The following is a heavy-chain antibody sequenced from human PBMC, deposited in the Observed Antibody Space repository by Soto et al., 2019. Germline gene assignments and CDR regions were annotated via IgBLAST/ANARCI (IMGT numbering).Heavy chain of an antibody. D-gene: IGHD1-7*01. CDR1: GYTLTELS. Sequence: ASVKVSCKVSGYTLTELSMHWVRQAPGKGLEWMGGFDPEDGETIYAQKFQGRVTMTEDTSTDTAYMELSSLRSEDTAVYYCATSNWNYGAAGFDYWGQGTLVTVSS. J-gene: IGHJ4*02. CDR3: ATSNWNYGAAGFDY. V-gene: IGHV1-24*01. CDR2: FDPEDGET.